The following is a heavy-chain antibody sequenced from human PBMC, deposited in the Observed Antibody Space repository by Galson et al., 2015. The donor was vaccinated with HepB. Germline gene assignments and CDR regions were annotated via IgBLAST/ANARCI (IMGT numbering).Heavy chain of an antibody. D-gene: IGHD5/OR15-5a*01. CDR1: GYTFTDYY. CDR3: ASAPRFPRGYSVYDPWDY. CDR2: VDPKDGET. J-gene: IGHJ4*02. Sequence: VKVSCKVSGYTFTDYYMHWVQQAPGKGLQWMGLVDPKDGETIYGEKFQGRVTITADTSTDTAYMELSNLKSEDTAVYYCASAPRFPRGYSVYDPWDYWGQGTLVTVSS. V-gene: IGHV1-69-2*01.